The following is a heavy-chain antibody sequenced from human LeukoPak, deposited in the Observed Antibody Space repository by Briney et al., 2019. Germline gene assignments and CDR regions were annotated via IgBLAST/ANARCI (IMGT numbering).Heavy chain of an antibody. D-gene: IGHD5-12*01. Sequence: GGSLKLSCEGTGFMLSSCWLGWVRQAPGKGLEGVAIIKQDGSEKYYVDSVRGRFTISRDNARNSLYLQMKTLRTEDTAVYYWTSGQGWLIDYWGQGSLVTVSS. CDR3: TSGQGWLIDY. CDR1: GFMLSSCW. J-gene: IGHJ4*02. V-gene: IGHV3-7*01. CDR2: IKQDGSEK.